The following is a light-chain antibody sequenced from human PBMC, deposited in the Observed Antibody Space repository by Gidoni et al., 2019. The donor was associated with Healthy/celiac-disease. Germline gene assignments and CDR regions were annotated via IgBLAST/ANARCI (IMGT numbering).Light chain of an antibody. V-gene: IGKV3-15*01. CDR2: GAS. CDR3: QQYNNWPPLT. Sequence: EIVMTQSPAPLSVSPGARATLSCRANQSVSSNLAWYQQKPGQAPRLLIYGASTRATGIPARFSGSGSGTEFTLTISSLQSEDFAVYYCQQYNNWPPLTFGGGTKVEIK. CDR1: QSVSSN. J-gene: IGKJ4*01.